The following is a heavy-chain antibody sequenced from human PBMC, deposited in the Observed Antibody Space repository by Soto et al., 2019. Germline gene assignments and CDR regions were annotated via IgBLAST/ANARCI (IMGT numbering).Heavy chain of an antibody. V-gene: IGHV3-30*18. J-gene: IGHJ4*02. Sequence: QVQLVESGGGVVQPGRFLRLSCAASGFTFSSYGMHWVRQAPGKGLEWVAVISYDGSNKYYADSVKGRFTISRDNSKNTLYLQMNSLRAEDTAVYYCAKDGRHYYDSSGYSPDYWGQGTLVTVSS. CDR3: AKDGRHYYDSSGYSPDY. CDR2: ISYDGSNK. D-gene: IGHD3-22*01. CDR1: GFTFSSYG.